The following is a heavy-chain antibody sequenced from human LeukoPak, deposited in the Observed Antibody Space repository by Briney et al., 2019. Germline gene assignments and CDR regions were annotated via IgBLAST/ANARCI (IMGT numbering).Heavy chain of an antibody. CDR2: IYTSGST. D-gene: IGHD2-21*02. J-gene: IGHJ5*02. Sequence: SQTLPLTCTVSGGSISSGSYYWSWIRQPAGKGLEWIGRIYTSGSTNYNPSLKSRVTISVDTSKNQFSLKLSSVTAADTAVYYCARTLPSWFDPWGQGTLVTVSS. CDR1: GGSISSGSYY. V-gene: IGHV4-61*02. CDR3: ARTLPSWFDP.